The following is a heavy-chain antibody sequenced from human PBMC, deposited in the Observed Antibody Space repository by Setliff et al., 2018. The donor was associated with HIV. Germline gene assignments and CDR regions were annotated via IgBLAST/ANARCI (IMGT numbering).Heavy chain of an antibody. V-gene: IGHV4-61*02. Sequence: SETLSLTCDVSGASINSGSYFWSWIRQPAGKGLECIGRIYSSGSINYNASLKSRVTMSVDTSKNQVSLQLRSVTAADTAVYYCARKHLFNVFDYWGQGTLVTVSS. CDR1: GASINSGSYF. CDR2: IYSSGSI. J-gene: IGHJ4*02. CDR3: ARKHLFNVFDY. D-gene: IGHD2-8*01.